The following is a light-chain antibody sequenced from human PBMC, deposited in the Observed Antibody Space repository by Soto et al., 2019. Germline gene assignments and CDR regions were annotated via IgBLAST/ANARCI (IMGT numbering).Light chain of an antibody. CDR3: QQYGSSVYT. V-gene: IGKV3-20*01. CDR2: VAS. CDR1: QSVINNY. J-gene: IGKJ2*01. Sequence: ETVLTQSPGTLSLSPGERATLSCRASQSVINNYLAWYQQTPGQAPRLLIYVASTRATGTPDRFSGSGSGTDFTLTITRLEPRYSAVYYCQQYGSSVYTFGQGTKLEIK.